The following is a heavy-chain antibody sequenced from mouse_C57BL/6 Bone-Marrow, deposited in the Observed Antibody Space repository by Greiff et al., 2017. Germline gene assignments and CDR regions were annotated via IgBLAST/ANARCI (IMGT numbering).Heavy chain of an antibody. CDR3: TVVATGRVDY. CDR1: GYTFTDYE. D-gene: IGHD1-1*01. Sequence: QVQLKQSGAELVRPGASVTLSCKASGYTFTDYEMHWVKQTPVHGLEWIGAIDPETGGTAYTQKFKGKAIMTADKSSSTAYMELRSLTSEDSAVYYCTVVATGRVDYWGQGTSVTVSS. J-gene: IGHJ4*01. CDR2: IDPETGGT. V-gene: IGHV1-15*01.